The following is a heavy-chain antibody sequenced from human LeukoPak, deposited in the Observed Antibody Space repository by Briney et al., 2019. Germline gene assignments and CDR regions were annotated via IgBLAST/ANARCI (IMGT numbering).Heavy chain of an antibody. V-gene: IGHV3-74*01. CDR2: INRDGSST. Sequence: GGSLRLSCAASGVIFSNYWMHWVRQTPGKGLVWVSRINRDGSSTSYADSGKGRFTISRDNAKNTLYLQMNSLRAEDTAVYYCTRGGGYSYGSFDYWGQGTLVTVSS. CDR3: TRGGGYSYGSFDY. J-gene: IGHJ4*02. CDR1: GVIFSNYW. D-gene: IGHD5-18*01.